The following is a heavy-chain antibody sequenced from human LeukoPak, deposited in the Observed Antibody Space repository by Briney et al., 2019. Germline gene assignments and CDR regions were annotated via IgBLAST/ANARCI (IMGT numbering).Heavy chain of an antibody. CDR2: IYYSGST. CDR1: GGSISSSSYY. CDR3: ARGYGGNSNPHKYYYYYYMDV. J-gene: IGHJ6*03. D-gene: IGHD4-23*01. V-gene: IGHV4-39*01. Sequence: SETLSLTCTVSGGSISSSSYYWGWIRQPPGKGLEWIGSIYYSGSTYYNPSLKSRVTISVDTSKNQFSLKLSPVTAADTAVYYCARGYGGNSNPHKYYYYYYMDVWGKGTTVTVSS.